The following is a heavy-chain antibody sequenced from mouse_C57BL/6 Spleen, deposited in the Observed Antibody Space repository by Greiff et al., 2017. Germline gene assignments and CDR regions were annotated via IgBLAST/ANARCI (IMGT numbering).Heavy chain of an antibody. CDR1: GYTFTDYE. D-gene: IGHD1-1*01. Sequence: VKLLESGAELVRPGASVTLSCKASGYTFTDYEMHWVKQTPVHGLEWIGAIDPETGGTAYNQKFKGKAILTADKSSSTAYMELRSLTSEDSAVYYCTIYYGSRYYYAMDYWGQGTSVTVSS. V-gene: IGHV1-15*01. CDR3: TIYYGSRYYYAMDY. CDR2: IDPETGGT. J-gene: IGHJ4*01.